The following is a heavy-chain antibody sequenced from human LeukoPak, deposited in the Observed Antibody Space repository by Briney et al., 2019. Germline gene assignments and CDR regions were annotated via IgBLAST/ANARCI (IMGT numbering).Heavy chain of an antibody. J-gene: IGHJ4*02. D-gene: IGHD3-22*01. V-gene: IGHV4-30-4*08. CDR3: ARAQPYYYDSSGYYFDY. CDR2: IYYSGST. CDR1: GGSISSGDYY. Sequence: PQTLSLTCTVSGGSISSGDYYWSWIRQPPGKGLEWIGYIYYSGSTYYNPSLKSRVTISVDTSKNQFSLKLSSVTAADTAVYYCARAQPYYYDSSGYYFDYWGQGTLVTVSS.